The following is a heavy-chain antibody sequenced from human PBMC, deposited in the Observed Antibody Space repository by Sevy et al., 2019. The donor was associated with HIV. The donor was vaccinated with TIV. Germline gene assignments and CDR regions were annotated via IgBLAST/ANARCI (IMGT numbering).Heavy chain of an antibody. CDR2: INVGNGNT. V-gene: IGHV1-3*01. J-gene: IGHJ4*02. CDR3: ARDQTAARKGLDY. CDR1: GYTFTNYA. Sequence: ASVKVSCKASGYTFTNYALHWVRQAPGQSLEWMGWINVGNGNTRYSPKFQDRFTITRGTSASTAYMELNSLTSEDTAVYYCARDQTAARKGLDYWGQGTLVTVSS. D-gene: IGHD2-15*01.